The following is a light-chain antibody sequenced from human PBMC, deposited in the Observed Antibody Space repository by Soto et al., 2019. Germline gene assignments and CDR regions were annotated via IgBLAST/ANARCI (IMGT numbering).Light chain of an antibody. CDR1: QGISGP. CDR2: AAS. J-gene: IGKJ4*01. CDR3: QHFNNYPPT. Sequence: AIQLTQSPSSLSASVGDRVTIACRASQGISGPLAWYQQKPGKAPQLLISAASNLESGVPSRFSGSGSRTDFTLPISSLQPEDFATYYCQHFNNYPPTFGGGTRVEIK. V-gene: IGKV1D-13*01.